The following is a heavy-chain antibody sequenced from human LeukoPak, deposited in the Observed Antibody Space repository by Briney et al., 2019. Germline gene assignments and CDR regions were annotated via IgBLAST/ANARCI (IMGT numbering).Heavy chain of an antibody. J-gene: IGHJ6*03. V-gene: IGHV4-34*01. CDR3: ARGRQDVTMIVVVMTAVSYYLDV. CDR2: MNPSGST. Sequence: SETLSLTCAVYGGSFSGYYWTWIRQTPEKGLEWIGEMNPSGSTSYNTSLKSRVTISVDTSENQFSLKLSSGTAADTAVYYCARGRQDVTMIVVVMTAVSYYLDVWGKGTTVTVS. D-gene: IGHD3-22*01. CDR1: GGSFSGYY.